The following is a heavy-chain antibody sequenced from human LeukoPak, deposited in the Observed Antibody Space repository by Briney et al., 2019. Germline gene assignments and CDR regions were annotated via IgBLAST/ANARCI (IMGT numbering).Heavy chain of an antibody. Sequence: VASVKVSCKVSGYTLTELSMHWVRQAPGKGLEWMGGFDPEDGETIYAQKFQGRVTMTEDTSTDTAYMELSSLRSEDTAVYYCATGIAAAGMGGNWFDPWGQGTLVTVSS. CDR2: FDPEDGET. J-gene: IGHJ5*02. CDR1: GYTLTELS. CDR3: ATGIAAAGMGGNWFDP. V-gene: IGHV1-24*01. D-gene: IGHD6-13*01.